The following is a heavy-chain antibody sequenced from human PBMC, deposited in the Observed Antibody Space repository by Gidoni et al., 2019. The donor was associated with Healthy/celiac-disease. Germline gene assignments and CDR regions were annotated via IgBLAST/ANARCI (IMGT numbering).Heavy chain of an antibody. J-gene: IGHJ4*02. CDR3: ARDPVGVTYYYGSGSYQSEHYFDY. CDR1: GFTFSSYS. CDR2: ISSSSSTI. V-gene: IGHV3-48*02. Sequence: EVQLVESGGGLVQPGGSLRLSCAASGFTFSSYSMNWVRQAPGKGLEWVSYISSSSSTIYYADSVKGRFTISRDNAKNSLYLQMNSLRDEDTAVYYCARDPVGVTYYYGSGSYQSEHYFDYWGQGTLVTVSS. D-gene: IGHD3-10*01.